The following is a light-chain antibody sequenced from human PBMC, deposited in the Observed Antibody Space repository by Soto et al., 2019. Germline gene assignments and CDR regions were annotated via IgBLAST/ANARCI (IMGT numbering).Light chain of an antibody. CDR1: QSVSSSS. J-gene: IGKJ4*01. V-gene: IGKV3-20*01. Sequence: EIVLTQSPGTLSLSPGERATLSCRASQSVSSSSLAWYQQNPGQAPRLLIYGASSRATGIPDRFSGSGSGTDFTLTISRLEPEDFAVYYCQQSGSSPLTFGGGTKVEIK. CDR3: QQSGSSPLT. CDR2: GAS.